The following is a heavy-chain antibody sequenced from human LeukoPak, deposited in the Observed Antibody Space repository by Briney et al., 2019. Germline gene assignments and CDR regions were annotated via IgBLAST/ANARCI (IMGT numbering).Heavy chain of an antibody. V-gene: IGHV5-51*01. Sequence: KTGESLKISCKGSGYSFTSYWIGWVRQMPGKGLEWMGIIYPGDSDTRYSPSFQGQVTISADKSISIAYLQWSSLKASDTAMYYCAGPGFGGGVIDGGSFDYWGQGTLVTVSS. J-gene: IGHJ4*02. D-gene: IGHD3-16*02. CDR2: IYPGDSDT. CDR1: GYSFTSYW. CDR3: AGPGFGGGVIDGGSFDY.